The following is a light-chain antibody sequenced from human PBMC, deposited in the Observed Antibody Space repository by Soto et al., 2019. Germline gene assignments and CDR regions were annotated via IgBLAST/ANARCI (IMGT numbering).Light chain of an antibody. CDR2: GAS. Sequence: EIVLTQSPGTLSLSPGGRAPLSCRASQSVTNRFLAWYQPKPGQAPRLLIYGASSRATGIPDRFSGSGPGTDFSLTISRLEPEDCAVYYCQQYAGLPLSVGGGTKVEIK. V-gene: IGKV3-20*01. J-gene: IGKJ4*01. CDR1: QSVTNRF. CDR3: QQYAGLPLS.